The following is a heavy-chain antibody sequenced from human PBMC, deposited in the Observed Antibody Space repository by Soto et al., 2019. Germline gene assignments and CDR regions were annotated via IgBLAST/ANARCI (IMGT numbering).Heavy chain of an antibody. Sequence: QVQLVQAGAEVKKPGSSVKVSCKASGGTFSRHPISWVRQAPGQGLEWMGGIIPFSDTTNYAQKFQGRVTISADDSTSTAYMELSSLRADDTAVYYCTREGYKYGRPANFDSWGQGTLVTVSS. V-gene: IGHV1-69*01. CDR2: IIPFSDTT. D-gene: IGHD5-18*01. CDR1: GGTFSRHP. CDR3: TREGYKYGRPANFDS. J-gene: IGHJ4*02.